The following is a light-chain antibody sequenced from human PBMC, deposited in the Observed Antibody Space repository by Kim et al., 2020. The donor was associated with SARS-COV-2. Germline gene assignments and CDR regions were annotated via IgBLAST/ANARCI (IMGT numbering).Light chain of an antibody. CDR1: QAISNY. J-gene: IGKJ4*01. CDR3: QRYHNGPLT. Sequence: ASLGDRVIITCRASQAISNYVGWYQQKPGKAPKLLIYEATTLESGVPSRFTGSGSGTDFTLTINGLQPEDVATYYCQRYHNGPLTFGGGTKVDIK. V-gene: IGKV1-27*01. CDR2: EAT.